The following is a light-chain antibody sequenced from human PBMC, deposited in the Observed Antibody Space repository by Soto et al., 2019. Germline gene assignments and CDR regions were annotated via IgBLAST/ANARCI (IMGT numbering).Light chain of an antibody. J-gene: IGKJ4*01. Sequence: EIVMTQSPATVSVSPGETATLSCRASQSVSYNLAWYQQKPGQGLRLLIYGAFTRATGIPARFSGSGSGTEFTLTISSRQSEDFAVYYCQQYKSRPPLTFGGGTKVEIK. CDR1: QSVSYN. V-gene: IGKV3-15*01. CDR2: GAF. CDR3: QQYKSRPPLT.